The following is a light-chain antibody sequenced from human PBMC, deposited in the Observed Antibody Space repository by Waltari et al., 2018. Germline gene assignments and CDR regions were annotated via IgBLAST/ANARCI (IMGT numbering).Light chain of an antibody. CDR2: GAS. CDR3: QQYGSSPLT. CDR1: QSVSSSY. Sequence: IVFTQSPGTLSLSPGERATLSCRASQSVSSSYLAWYQQNPGQAPRLLIYGASSRATGIPDRFSGSVSGTDFTLTISRLEPEDFAVYYCQQYGSSPLTFGPGTKVDIK. V-gene: IGKV3-20*01. J-gene: IGKJ3*01.